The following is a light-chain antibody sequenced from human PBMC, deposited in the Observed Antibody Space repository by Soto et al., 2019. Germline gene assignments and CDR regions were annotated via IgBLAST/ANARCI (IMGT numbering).Light chain of an antibody. V-gene: IGKV1-39*01. CDR2: AAS. J-gene: IGKJ5*01. CDR1: QSIYIY. Sequence: DIQMTQSPSSLSASIGDRVTITCRASQSIYIYLNWYQQKAGKAPKILIYAASSLQRGVPSTFSGGGSGTDFTLTISSLQPEDFATYYCQQSHSGITFGQGTRLEIK. CDR3: QQSHSGIT.